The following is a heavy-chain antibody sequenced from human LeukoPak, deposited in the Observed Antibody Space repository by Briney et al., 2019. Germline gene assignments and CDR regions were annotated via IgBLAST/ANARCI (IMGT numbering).Heavy chain of an antibody. Sequence: ASVKVSCKASGYTFTSYDINWVRQATGQGLEWMGWMNPNSGNTGYEQKFQGRVTMTRNTSISTAYMELSSLRSEDTAVYYCARVPPGSRSWDYVWGSYRRGGRWFDPWGQGTLVTVSS. J-gene: IGHJ5*02. CDR3: ARVPPGSRSWDYVWGSYRRGGRWFDP. D-gene: IGHD3-16*02. V-gene: IGHV1-8*01. CDR1: GYTFTSYD. CDR2: MNPNSGNT.